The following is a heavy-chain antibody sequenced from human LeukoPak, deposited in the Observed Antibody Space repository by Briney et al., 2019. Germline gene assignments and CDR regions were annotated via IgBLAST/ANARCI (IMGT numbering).Heavy chain of an antibody. V-gene: IGHV3-74*01. CDR3: AREEGYCTSTSCHAGGHAFDI. D-gene: IGHD2-2*01. J-gene: IGHJ3*02. CDR2: INSDGSST. CDR1: GFTFSSYW. Sequence: GGSLRLSCAASGFTFSSYWMHWVRQAPGKGLVWVSRINSDGSSTSYADSVKSRFTISRDNAKNTLYLQMNTLRAEDTAVYYCAREEGYCTSTSCHAGGHAFDIWGQGTMVTVSP.